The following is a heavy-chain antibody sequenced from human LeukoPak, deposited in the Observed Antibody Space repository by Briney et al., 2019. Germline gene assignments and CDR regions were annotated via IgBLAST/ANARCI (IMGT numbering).Heavy chain of an antibody. CDR3: ARVGCSSTSCYEPHLHYYYYYMDV. D-gene: IGHD2-2*01. CDR1: GYTFTSYD. Sequence: APVKDSCKASGYTFTSYDINWVRQATGQGLEWMGWMNPTSGNTGYPQEFQGRVNMTRNTSISTAYMELSSLRSEDTAVYYCARVGCSSTSCYEPHLHYYYYYMDVWGKGTTVTVSS. V-gene: IGHV1-8*01. CDR2: MNPTSGNT. J-gene: IGHJ6*03.